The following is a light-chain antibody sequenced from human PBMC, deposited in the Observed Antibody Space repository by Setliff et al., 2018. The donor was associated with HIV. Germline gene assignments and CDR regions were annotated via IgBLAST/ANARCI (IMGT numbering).Light chain of an antibody. CDR1: RSDIGTYDL. CDR2: EVN. J-gene: IGLJ1*01. V-gene: IGLV2-23*02. CDR3: CSYTSSTTYV. Sequence: QFALTQPASVSGSPGQSSTISCTGTRSDIGTYDLVSWYRQYPGKAPKLIIYEVNRRPAGVSDRLSGSKSGNTASLTISGLRAEDEATYYCCSYTSSTTYVFGTGTKVTVL.